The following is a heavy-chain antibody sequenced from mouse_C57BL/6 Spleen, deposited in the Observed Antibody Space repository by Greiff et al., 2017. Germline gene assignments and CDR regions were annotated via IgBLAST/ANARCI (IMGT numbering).Heavy chain of an antibody. J-gene: IGHJ1*03. V-gene: IGHV5-16*01. CDR3: AREGGGYHWYFDV. CDR2: INYDGSST. D-gene: IGHD2-2*01. CDR1: GFTFSDYY. Sequence: EVHLVESEGGLVQPGSSMKLSCTASGFTFSDYYMAWVRQVPEKGLEWVANINYDGSSTYYLDSLKSRFIISRDNAKNILYLQMSSLKSEDTATYYCAREGGGYHWYFDVWGTGTTVTVSS.